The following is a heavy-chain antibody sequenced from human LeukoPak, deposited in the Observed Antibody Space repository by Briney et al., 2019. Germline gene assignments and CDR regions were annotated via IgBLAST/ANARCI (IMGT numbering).Heavy chain of an antibody. CDR3: ARDPQSGYHFWNGYSAFEH. V-gene: IGHV1-18*01. J-gene: IGHJ4*02. CDR1: GYAFTNYG. Sequence: ASVKVSCKASGYAFTNYGVSWVRQAPGQGLEWLGWISGNNHNSNYAEKIQGRVTMSTDTSTNTAYMELRSLTSDDTAVYYCARDPQSGYHFWNGYSAFEHWGQGTLVTVSS. D-gene: IGHD3-3*01. CDR2: ISGNNHNS.